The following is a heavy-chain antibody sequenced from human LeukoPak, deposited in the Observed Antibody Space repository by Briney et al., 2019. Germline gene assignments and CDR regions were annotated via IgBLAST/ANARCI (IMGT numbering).Heavy chain of an antibody. J-gene: IGHJ4*02. V-gene: IGHV1-18*01. CDR3: ARDTALVITPGGPDY. CDR1: GYTFARYG. D-gene: IGHD2/OR15-2a*01. Sequence: ASVKVSCKASGYTFARYGISWVRQAPGQGLEWMGWIGAYNGDTKFAQHLQDRVTLTTDASTGTAYMELRSLTSDDTALYYCARDTALVITPGGPDYWGRGTLVTVSS. CDR2: IGAYNGDT.